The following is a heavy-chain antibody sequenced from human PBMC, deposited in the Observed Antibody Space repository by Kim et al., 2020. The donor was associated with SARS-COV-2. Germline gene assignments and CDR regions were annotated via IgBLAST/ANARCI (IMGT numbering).Heavy chain of an antibody. D-gene: IGHD3-10*01. CDR1: GFTFSSYA. CDR2: ISYDGSNK. V-gene: IGHV3-30*04. J-gene: IGHJ4*02. Sequence: GGSLRLSCAASGFTFSSYAMHWVRQAPGKGLEWVAVISYDGSNKYYADSVKGRFTISRDNSKNTLYLQMNSLRAEDTAVYYCARDGGVWFGELLTPGYFDYWGQGTLVTVSS. CDR3: ARDGGVWFGELLTPGYFDY.